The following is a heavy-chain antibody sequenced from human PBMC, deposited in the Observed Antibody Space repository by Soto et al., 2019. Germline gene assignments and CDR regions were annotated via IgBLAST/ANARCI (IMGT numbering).Heavy chain of an antibody. V-gene: IGHV4-4*02. CDR1: SGSISSSNW. J-gene: IGHJ6*03. D-gene: IGHD1-1*01. CDR2: IYHRGST. CDR3: ASVSVVQGNGGVYYYYYSMDV. Sequence: QVQLQESGPGLVKPSGTLSLTCAVSSGSISSSNWWSWVRQPPGKGLEWIGEIYHRGSTNYNQARKRRVTISVDKATNKFSLKLSSVTAADTAVYYCASVSVVQGNGGVYYYYYSMDVWGTGTTVTVSS.